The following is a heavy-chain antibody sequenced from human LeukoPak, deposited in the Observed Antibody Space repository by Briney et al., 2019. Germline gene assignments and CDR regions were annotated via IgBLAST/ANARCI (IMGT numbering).Heavy chain of an antibody. CDR3: ARRVTMSASGVPDTWLDP. CDR2: VYYTGNT. CDR1: GGSISSSTYH. J-gene: IGHJ5*02. D-gene: IGHD2-8*01. Sequence: SETLSLTCTVSGGSISSSTYHWGWIRQSPGEGLEWIGTVYYTGNTYYNPSLQSRVTISMDTSRNQFSLNLSSVTAADTAIYYCARRVTMSASGVPDTWLDPWGQGILVTVSS. V-gene: IGHV4-39*07.